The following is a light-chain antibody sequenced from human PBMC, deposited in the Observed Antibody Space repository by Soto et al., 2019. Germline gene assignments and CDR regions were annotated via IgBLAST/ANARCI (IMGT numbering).Light chain of an antibody. V-gene: IGKV1-5*01. J-gene: IGKJ1*01. Sequence: DIQMTQSPSTLSASGGDRGIITCRASQSLSGWLAWHQQKPGKAPKLIIYDASSLESGVPSRFSGSGSGTEFTLTISSLQSDDFTTYYCQQYNSYWTFGQGTKVDIK. CDR1: QSLSGW. CDR3: QQYNSYWT. CDR2: DAS.